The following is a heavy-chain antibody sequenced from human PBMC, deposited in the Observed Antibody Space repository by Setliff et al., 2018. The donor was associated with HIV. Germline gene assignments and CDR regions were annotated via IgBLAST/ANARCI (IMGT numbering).Heavy chain of an antibody. V-gene: IGHV4-39*07. CDR2: FHYSGST. D-gene: IGHD6-19*01. CDR1: GGSISSSNYY. CDR3: ARGRAEYVAVAVMGSWFDP. J-gene: IGHJ5*02. Sequence: SETLSLTCNVSGGSISSSNYYWAWIRQPPGKGLEWIGSFHYSGSTSHSPSLRSRVTISIDTSKNQFSLKLSSVTAADTAVYYCARGRAEYVAVAVMGSWFDPWGQGTLVTVSS.